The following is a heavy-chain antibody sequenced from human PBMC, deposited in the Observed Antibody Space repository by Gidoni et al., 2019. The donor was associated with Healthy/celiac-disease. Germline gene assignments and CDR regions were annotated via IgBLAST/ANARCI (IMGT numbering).Heavy chain of an antibody. CDR1: GFTFSSYD. V-gene: IGHV3-13*01. CDR3: ARSLYGDYPLDY. J-gene: IGHJ4*02. Sequence: EVQLVESGGGLVQPGGSLRLSCAASGFTFSSYDMHWVRQATGKGLEWVSAIGTAGDTYYPGSVKGRFTISRENAKNSLYLQMNSLRAGDTAVYYCARSLYGDYPLDYWGQGTLVTVSS. CDR2: IGTAGDT. D-gene: IGHD4-17*01.